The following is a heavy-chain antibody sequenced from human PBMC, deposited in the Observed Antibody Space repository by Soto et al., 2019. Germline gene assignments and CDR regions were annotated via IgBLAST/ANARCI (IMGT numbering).Heavy chain of an antibody. CDR3: AVLSSGYDRYYYYYMDV. CDR1: GFTFSSYS. CDR2: ISSSSSYI. D-gene: IGHD5-12*01. Sequence: GGSLRLSCAASGFTFSSYSMNWVRQAPGKGLEWVSSISSSSSYIYYADSVKGRFTISRDNAKNSLYLQMNSLRAEDTAVYYCAVLSSGYDRYYYYYMDVWGKGTTVTVSS. V-gene: IGHV3-21*01. J-gene: IGHJ6*03.